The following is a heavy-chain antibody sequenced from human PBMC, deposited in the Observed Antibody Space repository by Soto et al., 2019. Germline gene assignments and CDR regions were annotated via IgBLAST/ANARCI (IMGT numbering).Heavy chain of an antibody. CDR1: GFTFSSYG. Sequence: QVQLVESGGGVVQPGRSLRLSCAASGFTFSSYGMHWVRQAPGKGLEWVAVIWYDGSNKYYADSVKGRFTISRDNSKNTLYLQTNSLRAEDTAVYYCARDYGEEGGHYFDYWGQGTLVTVSS. V-gene: IGHV3-33*01. CDR3: ARDYGEEGGHYFDY. J-gene: IGHJ4*02. CDR2: IWYDGSNK. D-gene: IGHD4-17*01.